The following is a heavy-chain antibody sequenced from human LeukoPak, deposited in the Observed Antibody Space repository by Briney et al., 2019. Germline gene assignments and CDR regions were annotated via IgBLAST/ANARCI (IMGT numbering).Heavy chain of an antibody. D-gene: IGHD6-19*01. V-gene: IGHV4-39*07. CDR2: IYYSGST. J-gene: IGHJ4*02. CDR3: ARGRYSSGWYIPFDY. CDR1: GGSISSSSYY. Sequence: SETLSLTCTVSGGSISSSSYYWGWIRQPPGKGLEWIGSIYYSGSTYYNPSLKSRVTISVDTSKNQFSLKLSSVTAADTAVYYCARGRYSSGWYIPFDYWGQGTLVTVSS.